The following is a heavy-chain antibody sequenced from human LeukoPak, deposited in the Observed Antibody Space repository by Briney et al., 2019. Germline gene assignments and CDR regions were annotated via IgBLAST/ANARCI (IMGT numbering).Heavy chain of an antibody. CDR3: ARRSGIAVAGAFDY. J-gene: IGHJ4*02. CDR2: ISSDGSNE. V-gene: IGHV3-30*14. D-gene: IGHD6-19*01. Sequence: GGSLRLSCAASGFTFSSYAIHWVRQAPGKGLEWVAVISSDGSNEYYADSVKGRFTISRDNSKNTLYLQMNSLRAEDTAVYYCARRSGIAVAGAFDYWGQGTLVTVSS. CDR1: GFTFSSYA.